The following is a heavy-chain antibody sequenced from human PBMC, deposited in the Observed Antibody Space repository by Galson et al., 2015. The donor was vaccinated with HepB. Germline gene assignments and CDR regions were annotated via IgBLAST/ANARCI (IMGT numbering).Heavy chain of an antibody. CDR2: MYSDGRSA. J-gene: IGHJ3*02. CDR3: GRALCSSGCYGFVI. CDR1: GFTFSSYW. Sequence: SLRLSCAASGFTFSSYWMHWVRQVPGKGLVWVSRMYSDGRSANYADSVKGRFTISRDNAKNTLYLQMNSLRAEDTAVYYCGRALCSSGCYGFVIWGQGTMVTVSS. V-gene: IGHV3-74*01. D-gene: IGHD2-2*01.